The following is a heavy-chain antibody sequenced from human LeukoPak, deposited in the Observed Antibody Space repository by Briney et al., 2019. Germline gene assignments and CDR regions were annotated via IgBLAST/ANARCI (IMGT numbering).Heavy chain of an antibody. V-gene: IGHV3-30*18. CDR3: AKLAWNDGSYYFYY. D-gene: IGHD1-1*01. CDR2: VSYDGNDG. Sequence: GGSLRLSRIGSGFNFTYYAIYWVRQAPGKGLEWVAVVSYDGNDGYYADSVKGRFSISRDNSQNTVTLQMNNLRVDDTAIYYCAKLAWNDGSYYFYYWGQGTLVTVSS. J-gene: IGHJ4*02. CDR1: GFNFTYYA.